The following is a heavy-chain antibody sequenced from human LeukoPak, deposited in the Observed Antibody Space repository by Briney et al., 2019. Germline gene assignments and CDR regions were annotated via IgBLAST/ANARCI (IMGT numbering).Heavy chain of an antibody. CDR3: ARDISNHGHALDY. CDR1: GFTFSSYS. V-gene: IGHV3-48*04. CDR2: ISSSSSTI. J-gene: IGHJ4*02. Sequence: QSGGSLRLSCAASGFTFSSYSMNWVRQAPGKGLEWVSYISSSSSTIYYADSVKGRFTISRDNAKNSLYLQMNSLRAEGTAVYYCARDISNHGHALDYWGQGTLVTVSS. D-gene: IGHD4-11*01.